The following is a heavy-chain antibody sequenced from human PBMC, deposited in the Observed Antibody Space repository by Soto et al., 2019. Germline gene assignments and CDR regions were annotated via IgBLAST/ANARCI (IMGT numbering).Heavy chain of an antibody. V-gene: IGHV4-34*01. J-gene: IGHJ6*02. CDR1: GGSFSGYY. CDR2: INHSGST. Sequence: SETLSLTCAVYGGSFSGYYWSWIRQPPGKGLEWIGEINHSGSTNYNPSLKSRVTISVDTSKNQFSLKLSSVTAADTAVYYCARLGDYYYYYGMDVWGQGTTVTVSS. D-gene: IGHD2-21*02. CDR3: ARLGDYYYYYGMDV.